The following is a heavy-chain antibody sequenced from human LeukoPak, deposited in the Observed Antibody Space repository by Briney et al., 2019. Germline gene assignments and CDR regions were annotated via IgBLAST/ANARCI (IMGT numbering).Heavy chain of an antibody. CDR1: GFTFSSYA. D-gene: IGHD2-15*01. CDR2: ISYDGSNK. V-gene: IGHV3-30-3*01. Sequence: GRSLRLSCAASGFTFSSYAMHWVRQAPGKGLEWVAVISYDGSNKYYADSVKGRFTISRDNSKNTLYLQMNSLRAEDTAVYYCARDEGIEVVVAAMDYWGQGTLVTVSS. J-gene: IGHJ4*02. CDR3: ARDEGIEVVVAAMDY.